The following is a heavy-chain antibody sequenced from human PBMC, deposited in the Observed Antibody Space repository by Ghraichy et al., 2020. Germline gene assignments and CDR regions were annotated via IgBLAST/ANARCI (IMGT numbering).Heavy chain of an antibody. CDR1: GFTFSSYW. Sequence: GESLNISCAASGFTFSSYWMHWVRQAPGKGLVWVSRINSDGSHTTYADSVKGRFTMSRDSAKNTLYLQMNSLRAEDTAVHYCARVFNWNGGGIDFWGQGTLVTVSS. CDR3: ARVFNWNGGGIDF. D-gene: IGHD1-20*01. J-gene: IGHJ4*02. V-gene: IGHV3-74*01. CDR2: INSDGSHT.